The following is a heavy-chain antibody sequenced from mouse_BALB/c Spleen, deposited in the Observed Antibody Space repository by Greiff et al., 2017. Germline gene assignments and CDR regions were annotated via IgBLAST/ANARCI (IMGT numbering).Heavy chain of an antibody. V-gene: IGHV5-6-5*01. CDR3: AREYDYDVLDY. Sequence: EVKLVESGGGLVKPGGSLKLSCAASGFTFSSYAMSWVRQTPEKRLEWVASISSGGSTYYPDSVKGRFTISRDNARNILYLQMSSLRSEDTAMYYCAREYDYDVLDYWGQGTTLTVSS. CDR2: ISSGGST. CDR1: GFTFSSYA. J-gene: IGHJ2*01. D-gene: IGHD2-4*01.